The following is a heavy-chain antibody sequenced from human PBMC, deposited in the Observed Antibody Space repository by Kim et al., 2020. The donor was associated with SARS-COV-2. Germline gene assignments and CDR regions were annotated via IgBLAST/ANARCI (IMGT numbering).Heavy chain of an antibody. J-gene: IGHJ4*02. Sequence: GGSLRLSCAASGFTFSSYAMSWVRQAPGKGLEWVSAISGSGGSTYYADSVKGRFTISRDNSKNTLYLQMNSLRAEDTAVYYCASQKMATICYYFDYWGQGTLVTVSS. V-gene: IGHV3-23*01. CDR1: GFTFSSYA. D-gene: IGHD5-12*01. CDR3: ASQKMATICYYFDY. CDR2: ISGSGGST.